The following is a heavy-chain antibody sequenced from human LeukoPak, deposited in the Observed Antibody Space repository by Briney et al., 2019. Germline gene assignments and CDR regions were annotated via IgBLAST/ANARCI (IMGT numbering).Heavy chain of an antibody. Sequence: SETLSLTCTVPGGSISSYYWSWIRRPPRKGLEWIGYIYYSGSTNYNPSLKSRVTISVDTSKNQFSLKLSSVTAADTAVYYCARAIPTYDFWSGYYTGPDYYGMDVWGQGTTVTVSS. CDR1: GGSISSYY. V-gene: IGHV4-59*01. J-gene: IGHJ6*02. D-gene: IGHD3-3*01. CDR3: ARAIPTYDFWSGYYTGPDYYGMDV. CDR2: IYYSGST.